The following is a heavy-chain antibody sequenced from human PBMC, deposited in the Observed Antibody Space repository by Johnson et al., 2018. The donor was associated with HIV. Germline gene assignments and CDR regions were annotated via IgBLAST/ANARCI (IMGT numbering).Heavy chain of an antibody. J-gene: IGHJ3*02. CDR1: GFTFSSYW. CDR3: ARKGDAFDI. V-gene: IGHV3-7*05. CDR2: INLDGSEK. Sequence: VQLVESGGGLVQPGRSLRLSCAASGFTFSSYWMSWVRQAPGKGLEWVANINLDGSEKYYVDSVKGRFTISRDNAKNSLHLQMNSLRADDTAVYYCARKGDAFDIWGQGTMVTVSS.